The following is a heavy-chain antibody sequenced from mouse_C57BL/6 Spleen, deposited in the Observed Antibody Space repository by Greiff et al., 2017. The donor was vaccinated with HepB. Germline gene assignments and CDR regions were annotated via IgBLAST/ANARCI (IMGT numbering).Heavy chain of an antibody. V-gene: IGHV1-47*01. CDR3: AISYDGDYAMDY. Sequence: VKLMESGAELVKPGASVKMSCKASGYTFTTYPIEWMKQNHGKSLEWIGNFHPYNDDTKYNEKFKGKATLTVEKSSSTVYLELSRLTSDDSAVYYCAISYDGDYAMDYWGQGTSVTVSS. CDR2: FHPYNDDT. J-gene: IGHJ4*01. D-gene: IGHD2-12*01. CDR1: GYTFTTYP.